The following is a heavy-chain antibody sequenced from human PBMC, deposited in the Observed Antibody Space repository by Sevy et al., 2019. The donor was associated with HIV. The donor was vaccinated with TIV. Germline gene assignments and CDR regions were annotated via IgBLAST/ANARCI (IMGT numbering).Heavy chain of an antibody. CDR3: GIERLTSNVAEYFQK. J-gene: IGHJ1*01. Sequence: GGSLRLSCAASGFTFGAFSMHWVRQAPGKGLEWVATISYDGSNDNYADSVKGRFTISRANSKSSLYLQMNRLRGEDTDEYYCGIERLTSNVAEYFQKWGQGTLVTVSS. CDR2: ISYDGSND. CDR1: GFTFGAFS. V-gene: IGHV3-30-3*01. D-gene: IGHD4-4*01.